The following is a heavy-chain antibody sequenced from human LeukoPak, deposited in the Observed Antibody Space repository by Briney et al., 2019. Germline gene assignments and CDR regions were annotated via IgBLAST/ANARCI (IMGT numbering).Heavy chain of an antibody. CDR3: ARDGQWPAKFDS. V-gene: IGHV4-34*01. CDR2: INHSGST. D-gene: IGHD6-19*01. CDR1: GGSFSGYY. J-gene: IGHJ4*02. Sequence: SETLSLTCAVYGGSFSGYYWSWIRQPPGKGLEWIGEINHSGSTNYNPSLKSRVTISVDTSKNQFSLKLSSVTAADTAVYYCARDGQWPAKFDSWGQGTLVTVSS.